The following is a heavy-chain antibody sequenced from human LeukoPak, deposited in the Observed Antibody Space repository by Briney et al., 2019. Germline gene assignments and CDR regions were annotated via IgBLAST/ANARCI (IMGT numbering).Heavy chain of an antibody. D-gene: IGHD6-13*01. Sequence: GGSLRLSCAASGFTFSSYAMHWVRQAPGKGLEYVSAISSNGGSTYYANSVKGRFTISRDNSKNTLYLQMNSLRAEDTAVYYCARIMNSSPDYWGQGTLVTVSS. CDR1: GFTFSSYA. J-gene: IGHJ4*02. CDR3: ARIMNSSPDY. V-gene: IGHV3-64*01. CDR2: ISSNGGST.